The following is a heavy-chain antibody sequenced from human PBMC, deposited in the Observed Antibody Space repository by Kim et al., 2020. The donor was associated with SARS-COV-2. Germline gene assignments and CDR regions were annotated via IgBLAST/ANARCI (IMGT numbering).Heavy chain of an antibody. D-gene: IGHD2-21*02. CDR3: SKVTAITAPFYDY. CDR2: ISASGGDT. CDR1: GVTFSSYA. J-gene: IGHJ4*02. V-gene: IGHV3-23*01. Sequence: GGSLRLSCAASGVTFSSYALSWVRQAPGKGLEWASGISASGGDTSYADSVQGRFTISRDNYKNALNLEMNSLRFEDTALDYCSKVTAITAPFYDYWGRG.